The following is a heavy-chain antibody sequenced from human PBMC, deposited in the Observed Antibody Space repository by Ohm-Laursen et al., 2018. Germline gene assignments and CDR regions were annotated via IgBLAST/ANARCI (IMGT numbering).Heavy chain of an antibody. V-gene: IGHV3-11*01. Sequence: GSLRLSCSAPQFTFSDYQMSWIRQAPGKGLEWISDISTSGSAVDYADSVKGRFTISRDNAKNSLYLHMNSLRADDTAVYYCARGTYYYDSSGYVAQYFHHWGQGTLVTVSS. CDR2: ISTSGSAV. D-gene: IGHD3-22*01. CDR3: ARGTYYYDSSGYVAQYFHH. CDR1: QFTFSDYQ. J-gene: IGHJ1*01.